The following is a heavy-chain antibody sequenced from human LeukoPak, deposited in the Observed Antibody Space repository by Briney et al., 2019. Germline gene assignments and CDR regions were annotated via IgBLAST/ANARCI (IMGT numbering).Heavy chain of an antibody. V-gene: IGHV3-30*03. CDR3: ARDYGGGIRWLQLREFDY. CDR2: ISYDGSNK. J-gene: IGHJ4*02. D-gene: IGHD5-24*01. Sequence: GGSLRLSCAASGFTFSSYGMHWVRQAPGKGLEWVAVISYDGSNKYYADSVKGRFTISRDNSKNTLYLQMNSLRAEDTAVYYCARDYGGGIRWLQLREFDYWGQGTLVTVSS. CDR1: GFTFSSYG.